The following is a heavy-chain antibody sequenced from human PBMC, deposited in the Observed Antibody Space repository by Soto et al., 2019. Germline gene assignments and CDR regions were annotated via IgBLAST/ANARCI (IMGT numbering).Heavy chain of an antibody. V-gene: IGHV3-33*01. Sequence: GGSLRLSCAASGFTFSSYGMHWVRQAPGKGLEWVAVIWYDGSNKYYADSVKGRFTISRDNSRNTLYLQVNSLRAEDTAVYYCARDPYYDSSGYYFDYWGQGTLVTVSS. CDR3: ARDPYYDSSGYYFDY. CDR1: GFTFSSYG. CDR2: IWYDGSNK. D-gene: IGHD3-22*01. J-gene: IGHJ4*02.